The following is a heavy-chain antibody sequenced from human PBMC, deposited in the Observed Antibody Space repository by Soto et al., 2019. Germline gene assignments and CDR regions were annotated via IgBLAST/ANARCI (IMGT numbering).Heavy chain of an antibody. CDR2: IWYDGSNK. D-gene: IGHD3-3*01. CDR1: GFTFSSYG. V-gene: IGHV3-33*01. J-gene: IGHJ4*02. CDR3: ARDPQPGLRLLEWLSY. Sequence: QVQLVESGGGVVQPGRSLRLSCAASGFTFSSYGMHWVRQAPGKGLEWVSVIWYDGSNKYYADSVKGRFTISRDNSKNTLYLQMNSLRAEDTAVYYCARDPQPGLRLLEWLSYWGQGTLVTVSS.